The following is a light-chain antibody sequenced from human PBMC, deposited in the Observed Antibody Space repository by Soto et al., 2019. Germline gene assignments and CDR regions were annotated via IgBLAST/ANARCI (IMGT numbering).Light chain of an antibody. Sequence: MTQSPSTLSASVGDRVTITCRASQSIKNWLAWYLQKPGQSPQLLIYLGSNRASGVPDRFSGSGSGTDFTLKISRVEAEDVGVYYCMEALQTPLTFGPGTKVDI. CDR3: MEALQTPLT. J-gene: IGKJ3*01. CDR1: QSIKNW. V-gene: IGKV2-28*01. CDR2: LGS.